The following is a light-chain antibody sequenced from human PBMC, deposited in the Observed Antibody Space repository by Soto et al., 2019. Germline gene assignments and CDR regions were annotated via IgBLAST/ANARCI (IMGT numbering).Light chain of an antibody. CDR3: QHYNNWPPWT. CDR2: GAS. CDR1: QSVSSN. Sequence: EIVMTQSPVTLSVSPGERATLSCRASQSVSSNLAWYQQNPGQAPRLLIYGASTRATGVPARFSGSGSGTEFTIPISSLQSEDFAVYYCQHYNNWPPWTFGQGTKVEIK. V-gene: IGKV3-15*01. J-gene: IGKJ1*01.